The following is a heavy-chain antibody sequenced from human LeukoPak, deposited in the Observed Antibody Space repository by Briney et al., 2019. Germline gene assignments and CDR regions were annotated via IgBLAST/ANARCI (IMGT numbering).Heavy chain of an antibody. D-gene: IGHD6-6*01. CDR3: ASSYSSSHDY. Sequence: RPEGSLRLSCEASGFSFNNYPMHWVRQAPGKGLEWVALISSDGSKKYFADSVKGRFTISRDSSKNTLYLQMNSLRTEDTAVYYCASSYSSSHDYWGQGTLVTVSS. CDR2: ISSDGSKK. CDR1: GFSFNNYP. J-gene: IGHJ4*02. V-gene: IGHV3-30-3*01.